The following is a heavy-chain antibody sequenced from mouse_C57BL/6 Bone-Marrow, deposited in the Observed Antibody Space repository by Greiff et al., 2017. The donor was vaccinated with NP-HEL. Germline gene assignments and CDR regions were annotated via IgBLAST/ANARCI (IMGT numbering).Heavy chain of an antibody. CDR2: INPSTGGT. D-gene: IGHD1-1*01. Sequence: VQLQQSGPELVKPGASVKISCKASGYSFTGYYMNWVKQSPEKSLEWIGEINPSTGGTTYNQKFKAKATLTVDKSSSTAYMQLKILTSEDSAVYYCARDYYGSRDYWGQGTTLTVSS. CDR1: GYSFTGYY. J-gene: IGHJ2*01. CDR3: ARDYYGSRDY. V-gene: IGHV1-42*01.